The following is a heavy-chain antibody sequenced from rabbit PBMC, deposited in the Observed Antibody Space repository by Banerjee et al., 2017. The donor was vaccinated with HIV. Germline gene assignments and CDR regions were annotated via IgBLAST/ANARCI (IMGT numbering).Heavy chain of an antibody. V-gene: IGHV1S40*01. D-gene: IGHD6-1*01. CDR3: ARSGGTGYAGATNL. J-gene: IGHJ4*01. CDR1: GIDFSSDYY. CDR2: IGAGSSGST. Sequence: QSLEESGGDLVKPGASLTLTCTASGIDFSSDYYMCWVRQAPGKGLEWIACIGAGSSGSTYYANWAKGRFTISKNSSTTVTLQMTSLTAADTATYFCARSGGTGYAGATNLWGPGTLVT.